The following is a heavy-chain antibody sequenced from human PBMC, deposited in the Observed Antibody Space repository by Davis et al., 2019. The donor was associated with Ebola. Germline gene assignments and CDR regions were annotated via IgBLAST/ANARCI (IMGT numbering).Heavy chain of an antibody. V-gene: IGHV3-23*01. CDR3: AKDWIFGVVSTYYFDY. D-gene: IGHD3-3*01. CDR2: ISGSGGST. Sequence: ETLSLTCTVSGGSISSYYWSWIRQPPGKGLEWVSAISGSGGSTYYADSVKGRFTISRDNSKNTLYLQMNSLRAEDTAVYYCAKDWIFGVVSTYYFDYWGQGTLVTVSS. CDR1: GGSISSYY. J-gene: IGHJ4*02.